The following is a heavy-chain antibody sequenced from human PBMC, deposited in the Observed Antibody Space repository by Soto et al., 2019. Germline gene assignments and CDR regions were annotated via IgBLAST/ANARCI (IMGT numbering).Heavy chain of an antibody. CDR3: ARDEHVLRYFDDYYYGMDV. D-gene: IGHD3-9*01. J-gene: IGHJ6*02. CDR1: GFTFSSYG. CDR2: IWYDGSNK. V-gene: IGHV3-33*01. Sequence: GGSLRLSCAASGFTFSSYGMHWVRQAPGKGLEWVAVIWYDGSNKYYADSVKGRFTISRDNSKNTLYLQMNSLRAEDTAVYYCARDEHVLRYFDDYYYGMDVWGQGTTVTVSS.